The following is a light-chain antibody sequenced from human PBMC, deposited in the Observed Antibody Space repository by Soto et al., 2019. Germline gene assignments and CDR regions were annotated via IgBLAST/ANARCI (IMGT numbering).Light chain of an antibody. CDR2: DVS. V-gene: IGLV2-11*01. CDR3: CSYAGNSLWV. CDR1: SSDVGGSNF. Sequence: QSALTQPRSVSGSPGQSVTISCTGSSSDVGGSNFVSWYQQHPVKAPKLVIYDVSKRPSGVPDRFSGSKSGNTASLIISGLQAEDEADYYCCSYAGNSLWVFGGGTKLTVL. J-gene: IGLJ3*02.